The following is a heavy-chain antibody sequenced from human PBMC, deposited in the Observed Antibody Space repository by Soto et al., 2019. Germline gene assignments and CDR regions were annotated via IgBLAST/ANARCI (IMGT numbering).Heavy chain of an antibody. J-gene: IGHJ6*02. Sequence: GGSLRLSCAASGFTFSSYAMSWVRQAPGKGLEWVSAISGSGGSTYYADSVKGRFTISRDNSKNTLYLQMNSLRAEDTAVYYCAKKHIRFLDSRGMDVWGQGTTVTVSS. V-gene: IGHV3-23*01. CDR3: AKKHIRFLDSRGMDV. CDR1: GFTFSSYA. D-gene: IGHD3-3*01. CDR2: ISGSGGST.